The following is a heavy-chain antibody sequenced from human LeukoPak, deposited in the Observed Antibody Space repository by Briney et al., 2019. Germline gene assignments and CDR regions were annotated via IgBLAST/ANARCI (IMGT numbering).Heavy chain of an antibody. CDR3: ARHDRGYYFGLDV. Sequence: GESLKISCKGSGYDFTIYWIAWVRPMPGKGREWMGIIYPGDSDTRYSPSFQGQVTISADKSISTAYLQWSSLKASDTAMYYCARHDRGYYFGLDVWGQGTTVTVSS. J-gene: IGHJ6*02. CDR1: GYDFTIYW. V-gene: IGHV5-51*01. CDR2: IYPGDSDT.